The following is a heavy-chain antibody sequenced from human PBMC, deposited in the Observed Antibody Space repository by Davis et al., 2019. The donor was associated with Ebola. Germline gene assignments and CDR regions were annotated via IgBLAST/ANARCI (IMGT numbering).Heavy chain of an antibody. V-gene: IGHV3-30*04. CDR1: GFIFSSHA. CDR3: AKDTSNVWFDV. Sequence: GESLKISCAASGFIFSSHAMHWVRQAPGKGLEWVAVISYDGGNIYYADSVKGRFTISRDNSRNTLYLQMDSLRVEDTAIYYCAKDTSNVWFDVWGQGTMVTVSS. D-gene: IGHD6-19*01. J-gene: IGHJ3*01. CDR2: ISYDGGNI.